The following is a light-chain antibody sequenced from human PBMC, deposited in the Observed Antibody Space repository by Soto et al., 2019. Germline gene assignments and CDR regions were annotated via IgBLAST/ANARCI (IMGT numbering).Light chain of an antibody. CDR3: HHYSRSPPYT. V-gene: IGKV3-20*01. CDR1: QSVSNND. CDR2: GAS. Sequence: EIVLTQSPDTLSLSPGERATVSCRASQSVSNNDLAWYQHRPGQAPRLVLYGASTRPTGIPDRFSGSGSGTEFTLTISRLEPEDFAVYYCHHYSRSPPYTFGQGTKLDIK. J-gene: IGKJ2*01.